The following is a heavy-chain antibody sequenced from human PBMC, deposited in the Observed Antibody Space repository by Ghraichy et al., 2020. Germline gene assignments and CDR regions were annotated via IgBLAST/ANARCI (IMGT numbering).Heavy chain of an antibody. J-gene: IGHJ4*02. CDR3: ARCPGSGPAWWSHFDY. V-gene: IGHV4-34*01. D-gene: IGHD2-15*01. CDR2: INHSGST. CDR1: GGSFSGYY. Sequence: SETLSLTCAVYGGSFSGYYWSWIRQPPGKGLEWIGEINHSGSTNYNPSLKSRVTISVDTSKNQFSLKLSSVTAADTAVYYCARCPGSGPAWWSHFDYWGQGTLVTVSS.